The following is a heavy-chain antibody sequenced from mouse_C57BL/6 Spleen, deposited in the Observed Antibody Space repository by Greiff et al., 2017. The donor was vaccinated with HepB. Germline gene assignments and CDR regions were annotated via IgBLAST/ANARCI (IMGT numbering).Heavy chain of an antibody. V-gene: IGHV1-4*01. CDR1: GYTFTSYT. Sequence: VMLVESGAELARPGASVKMSCKASGYTFTSYTMHWVKQRPGQGLEWIGYINPSSGYTKYNQKFKDKATLTADKSSSTAYMQLSSLTSEDSAVYYCARSIGDYCAMDYWGQGTSVTVSS. J-gene: IGHJ4*01. D-gene: IGHD1-1*02. CDR3: ARSIGDYCAMDY. CDR2: INPSSGYT.